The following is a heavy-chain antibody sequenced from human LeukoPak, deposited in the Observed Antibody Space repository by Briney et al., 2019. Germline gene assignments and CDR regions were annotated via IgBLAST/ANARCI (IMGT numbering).Heavy chain of an antibody. D-gene: IGHD2-15*01. CDR1: GYTFAKYA. V-gene: IGHV1-3*01. CDR2: INAGNGNT. J-gene: IGHJ4*02. Sequence: GASVKVSCKASGYTFAKYAIHWVRQAPGQRLEWMGWINAGNGNTRYSQKFQGGVTITRDTSASTAYMELSSLRSEDTAVYYCARVGSDCSGGSCFDYWGQGTLVTVSS. CDR3: ARVGSDCSGGSCFDY.